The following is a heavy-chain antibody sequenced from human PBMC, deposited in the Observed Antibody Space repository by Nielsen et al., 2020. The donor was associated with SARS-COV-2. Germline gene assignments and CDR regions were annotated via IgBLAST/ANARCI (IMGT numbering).Heavy chain of an antibody. J-gene: IGHJ4*02. CDR1: GGSISSGDYY. CDR2: IYYSGST. Sequence: SETLSLTCTVSGGSISSGDYYWSWIRQPPGKGLEWIGYIYYSGSTYYNPSLKSRVTISVDTSKNQFSLKLSSVTAADTAVYYCARHIAAAGRARRWGQGTLVTVSS. CDR3: ARHIAAAGRARR. V-gene: IGHV4-30-4*01. D-gene: IGHD6-13*01.